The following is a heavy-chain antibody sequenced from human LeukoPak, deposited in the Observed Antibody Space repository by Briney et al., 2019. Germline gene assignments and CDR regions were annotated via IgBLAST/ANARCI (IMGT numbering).Heavy chain of an antibody. Sequence: PGGSLTLSCAASGLTFSSYGTSCVRQAPGKGLEWVSDIRGSGSSTNYADSVKGRFTISRDNSKNTLYLQMNSLRADDTAVYYCAKTGSGWWFDYWGQGTLVTVSS. CDR3: AKTGSGWWFDY. CDR2: IRGSGSST. J-gene: IGHJ4*02. V-gene: IGHV3-23*01. CDR1: GLTFSSYG. D-gene: IGHD6-19*01.